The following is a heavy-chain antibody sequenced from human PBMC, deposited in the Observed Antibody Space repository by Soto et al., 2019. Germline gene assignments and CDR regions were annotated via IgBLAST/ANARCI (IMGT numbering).Heavy chain of an antibody. CDR3: ARDKDRLPLGGNYDSIMDV. Sequence: QVQLEQSGAEVKKPGSSVKVSCKASGGTFSNSAISWVRQAPGQGLEWMGGIMPIFRTPDYAQKFQGRVTITADESPTTAYMEVSGRRSEDTAVYYCARDKDRLPLGGNYDSIMDVWGQGTTVTVSS. J-gene: IGHJ6*02. V-gene: IGHV1-69*12. D-gene: IGHD6-25*01. CDR1: GGTFSNSA. CDR2: IMPIFRTP.